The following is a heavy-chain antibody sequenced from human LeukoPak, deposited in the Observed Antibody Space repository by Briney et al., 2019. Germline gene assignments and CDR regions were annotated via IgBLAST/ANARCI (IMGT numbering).Heavy chain of an antibody. Sequence: SVKVSCKASGGTFSSYAIGWVRQAPGQGLEWMGGIIPIFGTANYAQKFQGRVTITADESTSTAYMELSSLRSEDTAVYYCARGGGRRFLEWFSPWGQGTLVTVSS. D-gene: IGHD3-3*01. CDR3: ARGGGRRFLEWFSP. J-gene: IGHJ5*02. V-gene: IGHV1-69*13. CDR2: IIPIFGTA. CDR1: GGTFSSYA.